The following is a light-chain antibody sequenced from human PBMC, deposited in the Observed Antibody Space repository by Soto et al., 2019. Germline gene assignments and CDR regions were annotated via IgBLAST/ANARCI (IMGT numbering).Light chain of an antibody. Sequence: EIVLTQSPGTLSLSPGERATLSCRASQSVGSDYLAWYQQKPGQTPKVLIYRASSRATGIPDRFSGSGSGTDFTLTISRLEPEDFAVYYCQQYGSSPLTFRGGTKVEIK. CDR1: QSVGSDY. J-gene: IGKJ4*01. CDR2: RAS. V-gene: IGKV3-20*01. CDR3: QQYGSSPLT.